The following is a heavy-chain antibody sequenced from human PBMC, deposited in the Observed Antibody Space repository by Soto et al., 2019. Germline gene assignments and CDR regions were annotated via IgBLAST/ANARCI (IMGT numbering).Heavy chain of an antibody. Sequence: QVQLVESGGGVVQPGRSLRLSCAASGFTFSSYGMHWVRQAPGKGLEWVAVIWYDGSNKYYADSVKGRFTISRDNSKNTLYLQMNSLRAEDTAVYYCAREGIAAAGPTRGMDVWGQGTTVTVSS. D-gene: IGHD6-13*01. V-gene: IGHV3-33*01. CDR1: GFTFSSYG. CDR2: IWYDGSNK. CDR3: AREGIAAAGPTRGMDV. J-gene: IGHJ6*02.